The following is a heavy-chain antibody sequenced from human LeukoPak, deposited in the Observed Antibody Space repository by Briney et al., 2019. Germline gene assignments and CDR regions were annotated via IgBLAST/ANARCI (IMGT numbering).Heavy chain of an antibody. CDR2: ISTSNNYI. CDR1: GFTFSSYN. CDR3: ARTGLGMYSFDS. D-gene: IGHD3/OR15-3a*01. V-gene: IGHV3-21*01. Sequence: GGSLRLSCVVSGFTFSSYNMNWVRQAPGKGLEWVSSISTSNNYIYYADSVTGRFTISRDNAKNSLYLQMNSLRAEDTAVYYCARTGLGMYSFDSWGQGTLVTVSS. J-gene: IGHJ4*02.